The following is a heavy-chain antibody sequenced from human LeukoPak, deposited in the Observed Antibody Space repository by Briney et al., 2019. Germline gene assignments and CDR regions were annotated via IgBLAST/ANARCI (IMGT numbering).Heavy chain of an antibody. J-gene: IGHJ6*03. CDR1: GYTFTGYY. CDR3: ARDFHTITYCSSTSCYWGEGPYYYYYMDV. V-gene: IGHV1-2*02. Sequence: VASVKVSCKASGYTFTGYYMHWVRQAPGQGLEWMGWINPNSGGTNYAQKFQGRVTMTRDTSISTAYMELSRLRSDDTAVYYCARDFHTITYCSSTSCYWGEGPYYYYYMDVWGKGTTVTVSS. D-gene: IGHD2-2*01. CDR2: INPNSGGT.